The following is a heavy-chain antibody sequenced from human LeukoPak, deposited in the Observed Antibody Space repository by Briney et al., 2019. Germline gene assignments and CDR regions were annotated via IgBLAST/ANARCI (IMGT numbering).Heavy chain of an antibody. D-gene: IGHD2-2*03. V-gene: IGHV4-59*08. CDR2: IYYSGST. CDR3: ARHRLDIVVVPAANRDYYYYYGMDV. CDR1: GGSISSYY. J-gene: IGHJ6*02. Sequence: TSETLSLTCTVSGGSISSYYWSWIRQPPGKGLEWIGYIYYSGSTNYNPSLKSRVTISVDTSKNQFSLKLSSVTAADTAVYYCARHRLDIVVVPAANRDYYYYYGMDVGGQGTTVPVSS.